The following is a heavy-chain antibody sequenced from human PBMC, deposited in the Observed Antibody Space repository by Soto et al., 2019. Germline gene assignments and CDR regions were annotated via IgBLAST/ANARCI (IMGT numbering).Heavy chain of an antibody. CDR1: GGSFSGYY. J-gene: IGHJ4*02. CDR3: ARGGVGVAAIRYYFDS. Sequence: QVQLQQWGAGLLKPSETLSLTCAVYGGSFSGYYWRWIRQPPGKGLEWMGEINHSGSTNYNPSLKRPITIEVDKYQNQFSLKLSSPTDAATAVYSCARGGVGVAAIRYYFDSWGQGTLVTVSS. CDR2: INHSGST. D-gene: IGHD5-12*01. V-gene: IGHV4-34*01.